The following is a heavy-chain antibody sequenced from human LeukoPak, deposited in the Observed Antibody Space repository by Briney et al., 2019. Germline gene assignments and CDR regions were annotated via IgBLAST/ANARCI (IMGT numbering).Heavy chain of an antibody. Sequence: KPSETLSLTCAVYGGSFSGYYWSWIRQPPGKGLEWIGEINHSGSTNYNPSLKSRVTISVDTSKNQFSLKLSSVTAADTAVYYCARGYGGYGRPSYYFDYWGQGTLVTVSS. CDR2: INHSGST. CDR3: ARGYGGYGRPSYYFDY. CDR1: GGSFSGYY. D-gene: IGHD5-12*01. J-gene: IGHJ4*02. V-gene: IGHV4-34*01.